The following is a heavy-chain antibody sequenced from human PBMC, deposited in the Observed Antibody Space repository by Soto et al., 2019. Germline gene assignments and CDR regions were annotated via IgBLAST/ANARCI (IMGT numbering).Heavy chain of an antibody. Sequence: QLQLVQSGAEVREPGSSVKVSCKASGGTFSSYTVIWVRQAPGQGLEWRGGITPTLNIAKYAEKLQGRVTITADESTSTVNMHLSSLRSEDTAVYFCARGYYSGSNPSSFDYWGQGTLVAVSS. V-gene: IGHV1-69*01. CDR2: ITPTLNIA. D-gene: IGHD1-26*01. CDR3: ARGYYSGSNPSSFDY. CDR1: GGTFSSYT. J-gene: IGHJ4*02.